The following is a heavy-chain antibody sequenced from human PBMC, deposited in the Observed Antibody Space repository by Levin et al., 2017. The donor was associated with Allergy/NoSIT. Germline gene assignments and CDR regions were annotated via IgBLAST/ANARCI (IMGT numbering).Heavy chain of an antibody. J-gene: IGHJ4*02. V-gene: IGHV3-23*01. D-gene: IGHD6-13*01. CDR1: GFTFSSYA. Sequence: GGSLRLSCAASGFTFSSYAMRWVRQAPGMGLEWVSGISDVGRTYYADSVKGRFTISRANSKNTLYLQMNSLRAEDTAVYYCAKEEDSSFTQWGQGSLVTVSS. CDR2: ISDVGRT. CDR3: AKEEDSSFTQ.